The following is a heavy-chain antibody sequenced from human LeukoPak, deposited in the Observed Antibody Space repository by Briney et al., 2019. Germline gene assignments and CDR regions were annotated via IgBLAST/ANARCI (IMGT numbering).Heavy chain of an antibody. CDR1: GFAFTDYA. CDR2: ITDSGGAT. Sequence: GGSLRLSCAASGFAFTDYAISWVRQAPGKGLEWVSAITDSGGATYYADSVKGRFTISRDNSTNTLYLQMNSLRGDDTAIYYCAKAYTRSWYAAFDIWGQGTMVTISS. V-gene: IGHV3-23*01. J-gene: IGHJ3*02. D-gene: IGHD6-13*01. CDR3: AKAYTRSWYAAFDI.